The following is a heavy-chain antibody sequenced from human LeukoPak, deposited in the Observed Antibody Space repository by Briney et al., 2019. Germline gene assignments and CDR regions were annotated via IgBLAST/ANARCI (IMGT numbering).Heavy chain of an antibody. CDR3: ARGDIVVVVAATRNGMDV. V-gene: IGHV3-48*04. Sequence: GGSLRLSCAASGFTFSSYSMNWVRQAPGKGLEWVSYISSSSSTIYYADSVKGRFTISRDNAKNSLYLQMNSLRAEDTAVYYCARGDIVVVVAATRNGMDVWGQGTTVTVSS. J-gene: IGHJ6*02. CDR2: ISSSSSTI. CDR1: GFTFSSYS. D-gene: IGHD2-15*01.